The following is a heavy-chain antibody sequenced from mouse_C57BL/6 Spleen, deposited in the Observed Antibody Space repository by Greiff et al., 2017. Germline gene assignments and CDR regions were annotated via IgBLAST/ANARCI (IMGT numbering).Heavy chain of an antibody. J-gene: IGHJ2*01. CDR1: GYSITSGYY. D-gene: IGHD2-1*01. CDR3: AKVYPPYYFDY. Sequence: EVQLQESGPGLVKPSQSLSLTCSVTGYSITSGYYWNWIRQFPGNKLEWMGYISYDGSNNYNPSLKNRISITRDTSKNQFFLKLNSVTTEDTATYSWAKVYPPYYFDYWGQGTTLTVSS. V-gene: IGHV3-6*01. CDR2: ISYDGSN.